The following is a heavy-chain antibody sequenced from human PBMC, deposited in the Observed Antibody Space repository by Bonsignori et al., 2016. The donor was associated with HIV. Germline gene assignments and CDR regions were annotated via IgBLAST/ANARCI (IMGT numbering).Heavy chain of an antibody. V-gene: IGHV3-23*01. J-gene: IGHJ4*02. D-gene: IGHD2-15*01. CDR2: IGSDSNT. CDR3: AKDILGWTFDY. Sequence: VCQAPGKGLEYVSAIGSDSNTNYAESVKGRFTISRDNSKSMLFLQMSSLRVEDSAVYYCAKDILGWTFDYWGPGVMVTVSS.